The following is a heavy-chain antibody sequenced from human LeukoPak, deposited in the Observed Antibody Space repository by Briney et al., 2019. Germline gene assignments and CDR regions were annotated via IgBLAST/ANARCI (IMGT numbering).Heavy chain of an antibody. D-gene: IGHD6-13*01. V-gene: IGHV3-23*01. CDR2: ISGSGDDT. Sequence: PGGSLRLSCKASGFSIDDYGLTWFRQAPGKGLEWVSTISGSGDDTYYADSVKGRFTISRDNSKNTLYLQMSSLRAEDTAVYYCAQQRTLWQQLLDYWGQGTLVTVSS. CDR3: AQQRTLWQQLLDY. J-gene: IGHJ4*02. CDR1: GFSIDDYG.